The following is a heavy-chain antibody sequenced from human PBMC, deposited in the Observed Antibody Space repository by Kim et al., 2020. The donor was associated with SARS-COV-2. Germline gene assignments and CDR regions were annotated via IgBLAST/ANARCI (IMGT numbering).Heavy chain of an antibody. CDR3: AKDLSPLIAVELFDY. V-gene: IGHV3-23*01. CDR2: ISGSGGST. D-gene: IGHD6-19*01. CDR1: GFTFSSYA. Sequence: GGSLRLSCAASGFTFSSYAMSWVRQAPGKGLEWVSAISGSGGSTYYADSVKGRFTISRDNSKNTLYLQMNSLRAEDTAVYYCAKDLSPLIAVELFDYWGQGTLVTVSS. J-gene: IGHJ4*02.